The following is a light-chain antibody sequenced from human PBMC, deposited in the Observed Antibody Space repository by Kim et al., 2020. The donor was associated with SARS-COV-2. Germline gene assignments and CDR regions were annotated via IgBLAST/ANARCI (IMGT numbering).Light chain of an antibody. Sequence: ELTQPPSASGTPGQTVTISCSGSNSNIGSNTVNWYRHLPGTAPKLLIYSNNLRPSRVPDRFSGSKSGTSASLAISGLQSEDEAYYYCAAWDDSLKGVFGGGTQLTVL. CDR1: NSNIGSNT. CDR3: AAWDDSLKGV. J-gene: IGLJ2*01. CDR2: SNN. V-gene: IGLV1-44*01.